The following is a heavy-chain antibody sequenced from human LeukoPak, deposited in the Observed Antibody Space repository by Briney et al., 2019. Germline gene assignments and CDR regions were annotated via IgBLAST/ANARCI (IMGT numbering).Heavy chain of an antibody. D-gene: IGHD5-24*01. J-gene: IGHJ4*02. Sequence: GGSLRLSCAASGFTFSNYAMSWVRQAPGKGLEWVAGISGTGGSTHYADSVKGRFTISRDNAKNSLYLQMNSLRVEDTAVYYCAKEGRSLQTYWGQGTLVTVSS. CDR1: GFTFSNYA. V-gene: IGHV3-23*01. CDR2: ISGTGGST. CDR3: AKEGRSLQTY.